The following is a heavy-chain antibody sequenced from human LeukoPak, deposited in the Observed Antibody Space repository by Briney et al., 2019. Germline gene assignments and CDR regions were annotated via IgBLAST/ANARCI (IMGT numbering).Heavy chain of an antibody. CDR3: AREVEGIYYFDY. CDR1: GGSFSGYY. CDR2: INHSGST. Sequence: SETLSLTCAVYGGSFSGYYWSWIRQPPGKGLEWIGEINHSGSTNYNPSLKSRVSISVDTSKNQFSLKLSSVTAADTAVYYCAREVEGIYYFDYWGQGTLVTVSS. J-gene: IGHJ4*02. D-gene: IGHD1-1*01. V-gene: IGHV4-34*01.